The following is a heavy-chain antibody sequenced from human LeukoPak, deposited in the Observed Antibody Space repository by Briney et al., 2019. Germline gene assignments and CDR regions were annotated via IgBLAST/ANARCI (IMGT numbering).Heavy chain of an antibody. V-gene: IGHV1-3*01. CDR1: GYTFTSYA. Sequence: PVASVKVSCKASGYTFTSYAMHWVRQAPGQRLEWMGWINAGNGNTKYSQKFQGRVTITRDTSASTAYMELSSLRSEDTAVYYCARAHRVPAAMGNYWGQGTLVTVSS. D-gene: IGHD2-2*01. CDR2: INAGNGNT. J-gene: IGHJ4*02. CDR3: ARAHRVPAAMGNY.